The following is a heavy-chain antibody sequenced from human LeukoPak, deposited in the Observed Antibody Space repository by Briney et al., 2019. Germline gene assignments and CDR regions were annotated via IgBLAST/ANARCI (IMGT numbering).Heavy chain of an antibody. CDR2: IKSKTDGGTT. Sequence: GGSLRLSCAASGFTFSNAWMSWVRQAPGKGLEWVGRIKSKTDGGTTDYAAPVKGRFTISRDDSKNTVYLQMNNLRADDTAVYYCVRDLMTAVTTWGQGTLVTVSS. CDR1: GFTFSNAW. V-gene: IGHV3-15*01. J-gene: IGHJ4*02. D-gene: IGHD4-17*01. CDR3: VRDLMTAVTT.